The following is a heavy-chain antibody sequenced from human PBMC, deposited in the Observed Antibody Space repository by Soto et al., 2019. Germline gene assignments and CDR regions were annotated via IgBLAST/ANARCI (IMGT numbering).Heavy chain of an antibody. D-gene: IGHD5-18*01. CDR3: ATQRDTARVFDY. CDR1: GGSFSDYY. Sequence: GPGPGLSSETLSLNCAVYGGSFSDYYWSWIRQPPGKGLEWIGEINHSGNTNYNPSLKSRVTISVDTSKNQFSLNLNSVTAADTAVYYCATQRDTARVFDYWGQGTLVTVSS. CDR2: INHSGNT. V-gene: IGHV4-34*01. J-gene: IGHJ4*02.